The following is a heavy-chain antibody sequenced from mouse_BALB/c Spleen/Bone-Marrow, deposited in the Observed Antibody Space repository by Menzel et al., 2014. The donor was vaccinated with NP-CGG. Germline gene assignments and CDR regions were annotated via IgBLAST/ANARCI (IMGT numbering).Heavy chain of an antibody. V-gene: IGHV1-54*01. D-gene: IGHD4-1*01. Sequence: QVQLQQSGAELVRPGTSVQVSCKASGYAFTNYWIEWIKQRPGQGLEWIGVINPGSGGANYNEKFKGKATLTADKSSSTAYIQFSSLTSDDSAVYFCARELGRRVMDYWGQGTSVTVSS. J-gene: IGHJ4*01. CDR1: GYAFTNYW. CDR3: ARELGRRVMDY. CDR2: INPGSGGA.